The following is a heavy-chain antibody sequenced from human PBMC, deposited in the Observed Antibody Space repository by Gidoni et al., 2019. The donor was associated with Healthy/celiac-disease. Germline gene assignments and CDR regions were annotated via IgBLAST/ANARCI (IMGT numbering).Heavy chain of an antibody. D-gene: IGHD4-17*01. CDR2: ISYDGSNK. Sequence: QVQLVESGGGVVHPGRSLRLSCAASGFTFSSYAMHWVRQAPGKGLEWVAVISYDGSNKYYADSVKGRFTISRDNSKNTLYLQMNSLRAEDTAVYYCAREGGYDYGDSNAFDIWGQGTMVTVSS. J-gene: IGHJ3*02. CDR3: AREGGYDYGDSNAFDI. CDR1: GFTFSSYA. V-gene: IGHV3-30*04.